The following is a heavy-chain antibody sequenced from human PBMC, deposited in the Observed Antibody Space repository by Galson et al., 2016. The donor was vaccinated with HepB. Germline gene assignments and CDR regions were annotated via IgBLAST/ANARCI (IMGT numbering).Heavy chain of an antibody. V-gene: IGHV1-2*02. J-gene: IGHJ5*02. Sequence: SVKVSCKASGNTFTGYHMHWVRQAPGEGFEWMGWINPDNGGTNYAQKFQGRVTMSRDTSISTAYMQLSRLTSDDTAVYYGARGHRSNFWSGCWFDPWGQGTLVTVSS. CDR3: ARGHRSNFWSGCWFDP. D-gene: IGHD3-3*01. CDR2: INPDNGGT. CDR1: GNTFTGYH.